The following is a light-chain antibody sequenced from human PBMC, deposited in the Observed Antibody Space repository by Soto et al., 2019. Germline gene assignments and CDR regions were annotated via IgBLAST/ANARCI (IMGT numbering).Light chain of an antibody. CDR1: SSDVGGYNY. CDR3: SSYTSSSTYV. V-gene: IGLV2-14*01. Sequence: QSALTQPASVSGSPGQALTISCTGTSSDVGGYNYVSWYQQHPGKAPKLMIYDVSNRPSGVSNRFSGSKSGNTASPTISGLQAEDEADYYCSSYTSSSTYVFGTGTKVTVL. CDR2: DVS. J-gene: IGLJ1*01.